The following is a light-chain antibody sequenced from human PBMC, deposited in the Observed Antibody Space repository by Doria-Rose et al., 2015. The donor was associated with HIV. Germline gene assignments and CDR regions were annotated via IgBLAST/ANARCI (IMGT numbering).Light chain of an antibody. CDR2: NGS. CDR1: QSFSSTY. CDR3: HQYGTSWT. Sequence: TQSPGTLSLSPGERATLSCRASQSFSSTYLAWYQQKPGQAPSLLIYNGSTRATGIPDRFSASGSGTDFTLTIDRLEPEDFALYYCHQYGTSWTFGQGTKVEI. J-gene: IGKJ1*01. V-gene: IGKV3-20*01.